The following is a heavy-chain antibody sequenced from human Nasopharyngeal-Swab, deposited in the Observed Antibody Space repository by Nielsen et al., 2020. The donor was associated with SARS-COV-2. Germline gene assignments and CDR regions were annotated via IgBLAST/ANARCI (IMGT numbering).Heavy chain of an antibody. V-gene: IGHV3-21*01. J-gene: IGHJ4*02. Sequence: WIRQPPGKGLEWGSFISSSGSHKYYADSMKGRFTISRDNAKSSLYLQLSSLRAEDTEGEDGERGEEEEEGEGSLSDNWGQGTLVTVSS. CDR3: ERGEEEEEGEGSLSDN. D-gene: IGHD1-26*01. CDR2: ISSSGSHK.